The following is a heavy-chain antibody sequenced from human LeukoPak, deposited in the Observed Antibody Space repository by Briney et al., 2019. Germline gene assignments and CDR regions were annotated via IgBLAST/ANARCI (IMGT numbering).Heavy chain of an antibody. CDR3: ANHMVRGVIDFDY. CDR2: ISGSGGST. V-gene: IGHV3-23*01. J-gene: IGHJ4*02. CDR1: GFTFSSYG. Sequence: GGSLRLSCAASGFTFSSYGMSWVRQAPGKGLEWVSAISGSGGSTYYADSVKGRFTISRDNSKNTLYLQMNSLRAEDTAVYYCANHMVRGVIDFDYWGQGTLVTVSS. D-gene: IGHD3-10*01.